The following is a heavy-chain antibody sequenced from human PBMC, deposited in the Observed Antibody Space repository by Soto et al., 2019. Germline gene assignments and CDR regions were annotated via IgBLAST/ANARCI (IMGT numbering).Heavy chain of an antibody. V-gene: IGHV1-3*01. CDR3: ARWNLNFDF. CDR2: INAGNGDT. CDR1: GYTFSRCA. Sequence: GASVKVSCKASGYTFSRCAIHWVRQAPGQRLEWMGWINAGNGDTKYSQEFQGRVTITRDTSASTAYMELSSLRSEDTAVYYCARWNLNFDFWGQGALVTVSS. J-gene: IGHJ4*02. D-gene: IGHD1-1*01.